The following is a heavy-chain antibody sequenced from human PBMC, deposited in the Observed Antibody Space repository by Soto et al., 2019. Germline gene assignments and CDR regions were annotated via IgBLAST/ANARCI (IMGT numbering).Heavy chain of an antibody. CDR3: ARTNSGSYHEYNWFDP. V-gene: IGHV4-61*01. CDR2: IYYSGST. D-gene: IGHD1-26*01. J-gene: IGHJ5*02. CDR1: GGSVSSGSYY. Sequence: QVQLQESGPGLVKPSETLSLTCTVSGGSVSSGSYYWSWIRQPPGKGLEWIGYIYYSGSTNYNPSRKSRVTISVDTSKNQFSLKLSSVTAADTAVYYCARTNSGSYHEYNWFDPWGQGTLVTVSS.